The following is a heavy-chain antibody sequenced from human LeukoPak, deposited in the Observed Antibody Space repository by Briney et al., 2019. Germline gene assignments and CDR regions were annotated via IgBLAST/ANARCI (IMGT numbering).Heavy chain of an antibody. CDR2: IYSTGSAI. J-gene: IGHJ3*02. CDR1: EFTFSSSE. V-gene: IGHV3-48*03. CDR3: AREIKTTPDAFDI. Sequence: PGGSLRLSCATSEFTFSSSEMNWVRQAPGKGLECVSYIYSTGSAIHYADSVKGRFTVSIDSTKNSLYLQMNSLRAEDTAVYYCAREIKTTPDAFDIWGQGTKVTVSS. D-gene: IGHD2-15*01.